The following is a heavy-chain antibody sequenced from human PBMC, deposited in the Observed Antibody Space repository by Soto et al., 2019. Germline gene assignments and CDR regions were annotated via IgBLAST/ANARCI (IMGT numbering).Heavy chain of an antibody. CDR3: CRRAPEGFDP. CDR2: IDYTGTT. V-gene: IGHV4-39*02. J-gene: IGHJ5*02. Sequence: QLRLQESGPGLMKPSETLSLTCTISGGFISSSSYFWAWIRQSPGKGLEWIGSIDYTGTTYNNPSLKSRVTMSVDTSKNHFSLKVDSVTAADTALYYCCRRAPEGFDPWGQGTLVTVSS. CDR1: GGFISSSSYF.